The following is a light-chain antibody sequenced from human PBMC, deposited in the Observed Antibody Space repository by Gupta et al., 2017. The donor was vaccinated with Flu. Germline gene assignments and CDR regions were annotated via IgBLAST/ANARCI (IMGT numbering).Light chain of an antibody. CDR3: QQYDNVPLWT. Sequence: DIVLTQSPDSLSVSLGERATINCKSSQSVLYSSNSKNYLAWYQQKPGQPPKLLFYWASTRESGVPDRFSGSGFGTDFTLTISSRQAEDVAVYHCQQYDNVPLWTFGQGTKVEIK. CDR1: QSVLYSSNSKNY. CDR2: WAS. J-gene: IGKJ1*01. V-gene: IGKV4-1*01.